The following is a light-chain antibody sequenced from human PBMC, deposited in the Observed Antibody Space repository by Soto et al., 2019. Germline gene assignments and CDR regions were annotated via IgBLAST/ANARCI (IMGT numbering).Light chain of an antibody. V-gene: IGLV1-51*01. CDR3: GTWDSRLSAVV. CDR2: DNN. CDR1: SSNIGNNY. J-gene: IGLJ2*01. Sequence: QSVLTQPPSVSAAPGQKVTISCSGSSSNIGNNYVSWYQQLPGTAPKLLIYDNNKRPSGIPDPFSGSKSGTSATLGITGLQTGDEADYYCGTWDSRLSAVVFGGGTQLTVL.